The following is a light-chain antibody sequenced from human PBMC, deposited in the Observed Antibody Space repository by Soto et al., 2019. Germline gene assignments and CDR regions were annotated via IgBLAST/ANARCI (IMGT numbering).Light chain of an antibody. J-gene: IGKJ1*01. CDR1: QSVDSSY. V-gene: IGKV3-20*01. Sequence: EIVLTQSPGTLSLSPGEIATLSCSASQSVDSSYLAWYQQTPGQAPRLLMYGASSRATGIPDRFSGSGSGTDFTLTIIRLEPEDFAVYYCQQYGNSPPTFGQGTKVDIK. CDR3: QQYGNSPPT. CDR2: GAS.